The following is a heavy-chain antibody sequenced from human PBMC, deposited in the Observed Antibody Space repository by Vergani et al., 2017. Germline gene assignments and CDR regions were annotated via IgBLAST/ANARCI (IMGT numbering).Heavy chain of an antibody. J-gene: IGHJ4*02. CDR1: GGSISSGSYY. CDR2: IYTSGSP. CDR3: AWDTGVGLVDS. Sequence: QVQLQESGPGLVKPSQTLSLTCTVSGGSISSGSYYWSWIRQPAGKGLEWIGRIYTSGSPNYNPSLKSRVTMSVDTAKNQFSLELSFVIAAATAVYYCAWDTGVGLVDSWGQGTLVTVSS. D-gene: IGHD1-26*01. V-gene: IGHV4-61*02.